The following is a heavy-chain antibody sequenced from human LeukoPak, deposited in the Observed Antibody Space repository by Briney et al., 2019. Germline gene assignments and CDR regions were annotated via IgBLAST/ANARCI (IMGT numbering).Heavy chain of an antibody. CDR1: GDSFSSDSVT. CDR2: TYYRSTWYN. J-gene: IGHJ5*02. CDR3: ARRLTQYDCFDP. V-gene: IGHV6-1*01. Sequence: SQTLSLTCAISGDSFSSDSVTWNWIRQSPSRGLEWLGRTYYRSTWYNDYAVSVRGRITVNPDTSKNQFSLHLNSVTPEDTAVYYCARRLTQYDCFDPWGQGILVTVSS. D-gene: IGHD2-2*01.